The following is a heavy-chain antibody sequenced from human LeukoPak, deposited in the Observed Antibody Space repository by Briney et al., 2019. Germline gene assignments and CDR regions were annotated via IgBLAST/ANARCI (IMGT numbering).Heavy chain of an antibody. D-gene: IGHD1-26*01. Sequence: ASVKVSCKASGYTFTDYYIHWVRQAPGQGLEWMGIINPSGGSTSYAQKFQGRVTMTRDTSTSTVYMELSSLRSEDTAVYYCASGGSYYSYYYYGMDVWGQGTTVTVSS. V-gene: IGHV1-46*01. J-gene: IGHJ6*02. CDR3: ASGGSYYSYYYYGMDV. CDR2: INPSGGST. CDR1: GYTFTDYY.